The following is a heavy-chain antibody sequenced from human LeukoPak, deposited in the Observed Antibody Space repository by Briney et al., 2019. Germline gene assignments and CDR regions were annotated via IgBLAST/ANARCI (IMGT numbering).Heavy chain of an antibody. CDR2: ISYDDGSHK. CDR3: ARDLAGAI. CDR1: GFTFSTYA. Sequence: GGSLRLSCAASGFTFSTYAMHWVRQAPGKGLEWVAVISYDDGSHKFYADSVKGRFTISRDNSKNTVYLQMKSLRVEDTAVYYCARDLAGAIWGQETLVTVSS. D-gene: IGHD6-13*01. V-gene: IGHV3-30*01. J-gene: IGHJ4*02.